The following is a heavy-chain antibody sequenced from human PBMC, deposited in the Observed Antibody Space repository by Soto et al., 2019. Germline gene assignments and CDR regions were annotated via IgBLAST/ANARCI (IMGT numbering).Heavy chain of an antibody. Sequence: GASVKVSCQASGYTFTSYGISWVRQAPGQGLEWMGWISAYNGNTNYAQKLQGRVTMTTDTSTSTAYMELRSLRSDDTAVYYCAREGRYSYGPKEFDYWGQGTLVTVSS. CDR1: GYTFTSYG. CDR2: ISAYNGNT. CDR3: AREGRYSYGPKEFDY. J-gene: IGHJ4*02. D-gene: IGHD5-18*01. V-gene: IGHV1-18*01.